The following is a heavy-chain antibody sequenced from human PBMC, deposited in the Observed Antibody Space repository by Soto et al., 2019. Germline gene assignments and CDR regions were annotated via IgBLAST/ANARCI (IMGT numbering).Heavy chain of an antibody. CDR1: DITFSGSW. J-gene: IGHJ6*02. CDR2: INGDGSRI. Sequence: LRLSCGVSDITFSGSWMHWVRQAPGKGLVWVSHINGDGSRISYADSVKGRFTISRDNAKSALYLQMNSLRDEDTAVYYCARDRSYGLDVWGQGTTVTVSS. CDR3: ARDRSYGLDV. V-gene: IGHV3-74*01.